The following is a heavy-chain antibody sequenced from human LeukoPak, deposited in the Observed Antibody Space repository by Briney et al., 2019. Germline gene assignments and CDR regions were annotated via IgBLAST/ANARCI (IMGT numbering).Heavy chain of an antibody. CDR3: ARGGPYNWNYYMDV. Sequence: SETLSLTCTVPGGSISSYYWSWIRQPPGKGLEWIGYIYYSGSTYYNPSLKSRVTISVDRSKNQFSLKLSSVTAADTAVYYCARGGPYNWNYYMDVWGKGTTVTVSS. CDR2: IYYSGST. D-gene: IGHD1-20*01. J-gene: IGHJ6*03. V-gene: IGHV4-59*12. CDR1: GGSISSYY.